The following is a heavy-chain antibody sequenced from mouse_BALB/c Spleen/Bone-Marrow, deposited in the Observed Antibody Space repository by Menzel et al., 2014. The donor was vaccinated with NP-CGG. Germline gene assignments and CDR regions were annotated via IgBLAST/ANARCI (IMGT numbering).Heavy chain of an antibody. Sequence: EVMLVESGPGLVKPSQTVSLTCTVTGISITTGNYRWSWIRQFPGNKLEWIGYIYYSGTTTYNPSLTSRTTITRDTSKNQFFLEMNSLTAEDTATYYCARYLGAYFDYWGQGTTLTVSS. CDR1: GISITTGNYR. D-gene: IGHD1-1*01. CDR2: IYYSGTT. CDR3: ARYLGAYFDY. J-gene: IGHJ2*01. V-gene: IGHV3-5*02.